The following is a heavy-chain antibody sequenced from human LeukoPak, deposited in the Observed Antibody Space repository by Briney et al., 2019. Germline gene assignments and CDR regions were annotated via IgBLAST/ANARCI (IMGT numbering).Heavy chain of an antibody. CDR2: IIPIFGTA. CDR1: GGTFISYA. V-gene: IGHV1-69*13. CDR3: ARAADTAMVPWGYYYGMDV. D-gene: IGHD5-18*01. Sequence: SVKVSCKASGGTFISYAISWVRQAPGQGLEWMGGIIPIFGTANYAQKFQGRVTITADESTSTAYMELSSLRSEDTAVYYCARAADTAMVPWGYYYGMDVWGQGTTVTVSS. J-gene: IGHJ6*02.